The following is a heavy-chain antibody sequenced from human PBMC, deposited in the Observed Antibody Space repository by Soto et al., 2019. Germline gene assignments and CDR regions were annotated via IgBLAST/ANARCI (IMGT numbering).Heavy chain of an antibody. CDR1: GCTFDDYA. CDR3: AKDGEPGYYYYMDV. V-gene: IGHV3-9*01. Sequence: GGSLRLSCAASGCTFDDYAMHWVRQAPGKGLEWVSGISWNSGSIGYADSVKGRFTISRDNAKNSLYLQMNSLRAEDTALYYCAKDGEPGYYYYMDVWGKGTRVTVSS. D-gene: IGHD3-10*01. CDR2: ISWNSGSI. J-gene: IGHJ6*03.